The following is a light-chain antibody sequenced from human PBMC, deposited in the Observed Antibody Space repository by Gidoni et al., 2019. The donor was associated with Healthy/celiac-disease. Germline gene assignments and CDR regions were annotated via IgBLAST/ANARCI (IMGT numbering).Light chain of an antibody. J-gene: IGKJ2*01. CDR3: QQSYSTPRT. CDR2: DAS. CDR1: KSISSY. V-gene: IGKV1-39*01. Sequence: DIQMTQSPSSLSASVGDRVTITCRASKSISSYLNWYQQKPGKAPKLLIYDASSLQSGVPSRFSGSGSGKDFTLNISSLQPEDFATYYCQQSYSTPRTFGQGTKLEIK.